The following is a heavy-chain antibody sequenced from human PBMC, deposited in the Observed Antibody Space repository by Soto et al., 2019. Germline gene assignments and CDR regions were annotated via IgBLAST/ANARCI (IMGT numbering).Heavy chain of an antibody. J-gene: IGHJ3*02. D-gene: IGHD2-15*01. CDR2: ISSSISYI. CDR3: ARDDCSGGSCPERAFDI. CDR1: GFTFSSYS. Sequence: GGSLRLSCAASGFTFSSYSMNWVRQAPGKGLEWVSSISSSISYIYYADSVKGRLTISRDNAKNSLYLQMNSLRAEDTAVYYCARDDCSGGSCPERAFDIWGQGTMVTVSS. V-gene: IGHV3-21*01.